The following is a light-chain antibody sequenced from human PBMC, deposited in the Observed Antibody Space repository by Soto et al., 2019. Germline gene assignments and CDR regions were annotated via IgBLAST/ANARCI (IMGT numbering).Light chain of an antibody. CDR2: AAS. CDR3: QQTYTTPLT. J-gene: IGKJ3*01. V-gene: IGKV1-39*01. Sequence: DIQMTQSPSSLSASVGDRVTITCRASQRITTYLNWYQQKPGKAPNLLIYAASSLQSGAPSRFSGSGSGTDFTFTISSLQPEDFATYYCQQTYTTPLTFGPGTKVDIK. CDR1: QRITTY.